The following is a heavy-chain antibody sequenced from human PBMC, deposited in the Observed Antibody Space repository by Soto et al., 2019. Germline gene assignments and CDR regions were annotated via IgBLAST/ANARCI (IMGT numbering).Heavy chain of an antibody. CDR3: ARDNRYNWNDEGWFDP. CDR1: GYMFSTYA. CDR2: LNPNSGNT. D-gene: IGHD1-20*01. V-gene: IGHV1-8*01. Sequence: QVQLVQSGAEVKKPGASVKVSCKASGYMFSTYAINWVRQAPGQGLEWMGWLNPNSGNTGYAQKFQGRVTMTRNTSINTAYMELSSLGSDDTAVYYCARDNRYNWNDEGWFDPWGQGPLVTVS. J-gene: IGHJ5*02.